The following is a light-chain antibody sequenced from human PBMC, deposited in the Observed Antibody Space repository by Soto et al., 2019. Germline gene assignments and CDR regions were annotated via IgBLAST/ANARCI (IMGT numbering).Light chain of an antibody. CDR3: QQYNYYPST. Sequence: DIQMTQSPSTLSASVGDRVTITCRASQSISSWLAWYQQKPGKAPKLLIYDASSLESGVPSRFSGSGSGSDFTLTISSPQPDDVAAYYCQQYNYYPSTFGQGTKLEIK. CDR2: DAS. CDR1: QSISSW. V-gene: IGKV1-5*01. J-gene: IGKJ2*01.